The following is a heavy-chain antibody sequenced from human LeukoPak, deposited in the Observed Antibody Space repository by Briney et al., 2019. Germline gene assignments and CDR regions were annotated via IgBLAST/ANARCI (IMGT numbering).Heavy chain of an antibody. Sequence: PGGSLRLSCAASGFTFSSYAMHWVRQAPGKGLEWVAVISYDGSNKYYADSVKGRFTISRDNSKNTLYLQMNSLRAEDTAVYYCARHLGDTVTTGPLNDYWGQGTLVTVSS. V-gene: IGHV3-30-3*01. J-gene: IGHJ4*02. CDR3: ARHLGDTVTTGPLNDY. D-gene: IGHD4-11*01. CDR1: GFTFSSYA. CDR2: ISYDGSNK.